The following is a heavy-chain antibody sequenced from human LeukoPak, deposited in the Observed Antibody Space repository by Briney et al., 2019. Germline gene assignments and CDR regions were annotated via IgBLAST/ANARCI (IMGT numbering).Heavy chain of an antibody. CDR1: GFTSSTYW. J-gene: IGHJ4*02. Sequence: GGSLRLSCAASGFTSSTYWMSWVRQAPGKGLEWVANIKQSGSEKYYVDSVKGRFTISRDNAKNSLYLQMNSLRAEDTAMYYCARDSAGNDNWGQGTLVTVSS. CDR3: ARDSAGNDN. D-gene: IGHD6-13*01. V-gene: IGHV3-7*01. CDR2: IKQSGSEK.